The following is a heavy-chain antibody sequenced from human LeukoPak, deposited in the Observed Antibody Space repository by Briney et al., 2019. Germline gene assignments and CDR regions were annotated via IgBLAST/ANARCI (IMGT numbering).Heavy chain of an antibody. D-gene: IGHD6-13*01. CDR3: AKGYRSSWSSHFDY. Sequence: GRSLRLSCAASGFTFDDHAMHWVRQAPGKGLEWVSGFNWNSGSSAYADSVKGRFTISRDNAKNSLYLQMNSLRAEDTALYYCAKGYRSSWSSHFDYWGQGTLDTVSS. J-gene: IGHJ4*02. V-gene: IGHV3-9*01. CDR1: GFTFDDHA. CDR2: FNWNSGSS.